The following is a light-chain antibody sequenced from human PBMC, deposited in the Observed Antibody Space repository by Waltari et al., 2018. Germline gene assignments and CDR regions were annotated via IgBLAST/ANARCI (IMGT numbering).Light chain of an antibody. CDR3: QQASRFPRT. CDR1: QGIDNW. V-gene: IGKV1D-12*01. CDR2: YIS. J-gene: IGKJ4*01. Sequence: DIQMTQSPSSVSASVGDRVTITCRASQGIDNWVSWYQQIAGEASRILVYYISNLETGVPSRFSGSGSGTDFTLTINSLQPEDYATYYCQQASRFPRTFGGGTKVDVK.